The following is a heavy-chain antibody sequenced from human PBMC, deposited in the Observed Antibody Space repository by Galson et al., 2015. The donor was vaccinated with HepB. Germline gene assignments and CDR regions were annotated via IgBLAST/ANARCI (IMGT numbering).Heavy chain of an antibody. D-gene: IGHD1-26*01. Sequence: SLRLSCAASGFTFGNHAMSWVRQAPGKGLEWVSAISGRDGTTYYADSVKGRFTISRDNSKNTLYLQMSSLRAEDTAVYYCAKRDSYSGTYYPFDIWGQGTMVAVSS. CDR2: ISGRDGTT. CDR3: AKRDSYSGTYYPFDI. V-gene: IGHV3-23*01. CDR1: GFTFGNHA. J-gene: IGHJ3*02.